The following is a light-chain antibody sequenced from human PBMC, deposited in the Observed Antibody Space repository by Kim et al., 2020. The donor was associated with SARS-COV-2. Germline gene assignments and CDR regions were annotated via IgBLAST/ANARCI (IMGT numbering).Light chain of an antibody. Sequence: SYELTQPPSVSVSPGQTASITCSGDTLGDKYACWYQQKPGQSPGLVIYQDSKRPSGIPERFSGSNSGNTATLTISGAQAMDEADYYCQAWDSSAAWVFGRGTQVTVL. J-gene: IGLJ3*02. CDR2: QDS. CDR3: QAWDSSAAWV. CDR1: TLGDKY. V-gene: IGLV3-1*01.